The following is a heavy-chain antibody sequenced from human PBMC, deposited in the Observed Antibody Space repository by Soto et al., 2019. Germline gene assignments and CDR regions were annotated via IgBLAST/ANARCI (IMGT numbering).Heavy chain of an antibody. CDR3: ARRYGYAFDI. CDR1: GGSISSGGYY. CDR2: IYYSGST. J-gene: IGHJ3*02. V-gene: IGHV4-61*08. D-gene: IGHD4-17*01. Sequence: SETLSLTCTVSGGSISSGGYYWSWIRQPPGKGLEWIGYIYYSGSTNYNPSLKSRVTISVDTSKNQFSLKLSSVTAADTAVYYCARRYGYAFDIWGQGTMVTLSS.